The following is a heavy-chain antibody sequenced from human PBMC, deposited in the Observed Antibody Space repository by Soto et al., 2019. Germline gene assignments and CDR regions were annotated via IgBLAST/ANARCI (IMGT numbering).Heavy chain of an antibody. Sequence: GGSLRLSCAASGFTFSDYYMSWILQAPWKGLEWVSYISSSSSYTNYADSVKGRFTISRDNAKNSLYLQMNSLRAEDTAVYYRARLPQILQRFGELLPLYYFDYWGQGTLVTVSS. J-gene: IGHJ4*02. D-gene: IGHD3-10*01. CDR2: ISSSSSYT. CDR1: GFTFSDYY. CDR3: ARLPQILQRFGELLPLYYFDY. V-gene: IGHV3-11*03.